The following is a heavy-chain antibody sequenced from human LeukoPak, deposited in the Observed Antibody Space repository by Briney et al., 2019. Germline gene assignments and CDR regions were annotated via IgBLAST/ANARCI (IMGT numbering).Heavy chain of an antibody. D-gene: IGHD6-13*01. V-gene: IGHV4-31*03. Sequence: SETLSLTCTVSGGSISSGGYYWSWIRQHPGKGLEWIGYIYNSGSTYYHPSLKSRVTISVDTSKNQFSLKLSSVTAADTAVYYCARRALSSSSHIDYWGQGTLVTVSS. CDR3: ARRALSSSSHIDY. J-gene: IGHJ4*02. CDR2: IYNSGST. CDR1: GGSISSGGYY.